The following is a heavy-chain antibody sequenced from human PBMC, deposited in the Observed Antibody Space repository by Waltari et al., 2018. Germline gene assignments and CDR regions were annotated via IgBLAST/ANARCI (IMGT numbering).Heavy chain of an antibody. J-gene: IGHJ4*02. CDR2: SNTNTGNP. CDR1: GYTFTSYA. D-gene: IGHD2-21*01. V-gene: IGHV7-4-1*02. Sequence: QVQLVQSGSELKKPGASVKVSCKAYGYTFTSYAMNWVRQAPGQGLEWMGWSNTNTGNPTYDQGFTGRFVFSLATSVSTAYLQTSSLKAEDTAVYYCAIGGGDCCSLDYWGQGTLVTVSS. CDR3: AIGGGDCCSLDY.